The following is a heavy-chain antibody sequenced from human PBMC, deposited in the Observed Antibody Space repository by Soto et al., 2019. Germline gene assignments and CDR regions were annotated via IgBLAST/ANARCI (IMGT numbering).Heavy chain of an antibody. CDR2: ISAYNGNT. CDR3: ARDVGTYYYDFYYGMDV. Sequence: ASVKVSCKASGYTFTSYGISWVRQAPGQGLEWMGWISAYNGNTNYAQKLQGRVTMTTDTSTSTAYMELRSLRSDDTAVYYCARDVGTYYYDFYYGMDVWGQGTTVTVS. V-gene: IGHV1-18*01. J-gene: IGHJ6*02. D-gene: IGHD3-10*01. CDR1: GYTFTSYG.